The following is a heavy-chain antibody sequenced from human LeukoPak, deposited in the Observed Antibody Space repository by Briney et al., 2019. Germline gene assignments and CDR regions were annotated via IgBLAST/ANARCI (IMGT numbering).Heavy chain of an antibody. Sequence: TLSLTSAVPVGSTTSGGYSRSWSRQPPRNGLARIGHIIHSGSTYYNPSLKSRVTISVDRSKNQFSLKLSSVTAADTAVYYCARVCGGDCIDAFDIWGQGTMVTVSS. D-gene: IGHD2-21*02. CDR2: IIHSGST. CDR1: VGSTTSGGYS. J-gene: IGHJ3*02. V-gene: IGHV4-30-2*01. CDR3: ARVCGGDCIDAFDI.